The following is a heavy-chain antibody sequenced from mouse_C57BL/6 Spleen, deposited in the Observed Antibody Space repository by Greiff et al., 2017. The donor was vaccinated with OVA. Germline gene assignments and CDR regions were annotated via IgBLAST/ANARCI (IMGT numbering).Heavy chain of an antibody. D-gene: IGHD4-1*01. Sequence: EVHLVESEGGLVQPGSSMKLSCTASGFTFSDYYMAWVRQVPEKGLEWVANINYDGSSTYYLDSLKSRFIISRDNAKNILYLQMSSLKSEDTATYYCARASANWDVLFDYWGQGTTLTVSS. V-gene: IGHV5-16*01. CDR2: INYDGSST. J-gene: IGHJ2*01. CDR3: ARASANWDVLFDY. CDR1: GFTFSDYY.